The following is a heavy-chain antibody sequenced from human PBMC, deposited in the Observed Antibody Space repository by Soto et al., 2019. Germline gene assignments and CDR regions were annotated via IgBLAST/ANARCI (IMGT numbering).Heavy chain of an antibody. CDR3: ARDVQSFWSGYSNWFDP. D-gene: IGHD3-3*01. Sequence: ASVKVSCKASGYTFTSYGISWVRQAPGQGLEWMGWISAYNGNTNYARKLQGRVTMTTDTSTSTAYMELRSLRSDDTAVYYCARDVQSFWSGYSNWFDPWGQGTLVTVSS. CDR2: ISAYNGNT. J-gene: IGHJ5*02. CDR1: GYTFTSYG. V-gene: IGHV1-18*01.